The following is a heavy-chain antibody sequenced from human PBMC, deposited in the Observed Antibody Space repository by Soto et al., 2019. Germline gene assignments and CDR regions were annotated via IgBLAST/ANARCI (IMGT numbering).Heavy chain of an antibody. Sequence: QVELQQWGAGLLKPSETLSLTCAVYGGSFSGYSWSWIRQPPGKGLEWIGEINHSGSNKYNPSFKPRVTISVDTSKNQFSLKLSSVTAADTAVYYCARGRKVYGSTWFVDWGQGTLVTVSS. V-gene: IGHV4-34*01. D-gene: IGHD6-13*01. CDR2: INHSGSN. CDR3: ARGRKVYGSTWFVD. CDR1: GGSFSGYS. J-gene: IGHJ4*02.